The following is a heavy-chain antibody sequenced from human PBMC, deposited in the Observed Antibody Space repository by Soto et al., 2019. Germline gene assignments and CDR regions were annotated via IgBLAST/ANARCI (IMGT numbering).Heavy chain of an antibody. D-gene: IGHD2-15*01. CDR1: GGSLSSGYYY. J-gene: IGHJ5*02. Sequence: PSETLSLTCTVSGGSLSSGYYYWSWIRHPPGKGLEWIGYIYYSGSTYYNPSLKSRVTISVDTSKNQFSLKLSSVTAADTAVYYCAREDSVKAKYNWFDPWGQGTLVNVSS. CDR2: IYYSGST. CDR3: AREDSVKAKYNWFDP. V-gene: IGHV4-30-4*01.